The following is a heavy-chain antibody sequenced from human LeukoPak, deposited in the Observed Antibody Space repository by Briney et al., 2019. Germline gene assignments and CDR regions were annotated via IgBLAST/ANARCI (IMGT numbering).Heavy chain of an antibody. CDR1: GLTFSSYW. Sequence: PGGSLRLSCAASGLTFSSYWMSWVRQAPGKGLEWVANIQPGGGAKNYVDSVRGRFTISRDNAANSLYLQMNSLRAEDTAVYYCASSFPYCGGGNCALGAQGILVTVSS. J-gene: IGHJ4*02. V-gene: IGHV3-7*01. CDR3: ASSFPYCGGGNCAL. CDR2: IQPGGGAK. D-gene: IGHD2-15*01.